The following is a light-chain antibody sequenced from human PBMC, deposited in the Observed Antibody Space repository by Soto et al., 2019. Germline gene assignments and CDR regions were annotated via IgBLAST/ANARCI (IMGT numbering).Light chain of an antibody. CDR1: QSVSSSY. J-gene: IGKJ3*01. CDR2: GAS. V-gene: IGKV3-20*01. Sequence: EIVLTQSPGTLSLSPGERATLSCRASQSVSSSYLAWYQQRPGQAPRLLIYGASGRATGIPDRFSGSGSGTDFTLNISRLEPEDFALYYGQEYDSSPSFTFGPGTKVDIK. CDR3: QEYDSSPSFT.